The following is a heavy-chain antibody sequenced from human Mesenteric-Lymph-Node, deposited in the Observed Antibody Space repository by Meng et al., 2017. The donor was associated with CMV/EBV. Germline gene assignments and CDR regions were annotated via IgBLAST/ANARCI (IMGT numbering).Heavy chain of an antibody. CDR2: ISSSSSYI. J-gene: IGHJ4*02. V-gene: IGHV3-21*06. CDR3: ARYESGWYSGIDH. CDR1: RFTFSSYV. Sequence: GESLKISCVASRFTFSSYVMNWVRQAPGKGLEWVSSISSSSSYIYYADSVKGRFTISRDNAKNSLYLDMNSLRVEDTAIYYCARYESGWYSGIDHWGQGSLVTVSS. D-gene: IGHD6-19*01.